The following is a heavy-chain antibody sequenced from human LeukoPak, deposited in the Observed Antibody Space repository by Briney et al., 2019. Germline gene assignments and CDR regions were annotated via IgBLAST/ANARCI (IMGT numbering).Heavy chain of an antibody. V-gene: IGHV3-23*01. Sequence: AGGSLRLSCAASGFTFSSYAMSWVRQAPGKGLEWVSGISGSGDNTYYADSVKGRFTISRDNSKNTLYVQVNSLGTEDTAAYYCAKGSYYDRSGSFYFDYWGQGTLVTVSS. CDR1: GFTFSSYA. CDR3: AKGSYYDRSGSFYFDY. J-gene: IGHJ4*02. D-gene: IGHD3-22*01. CDR2: ISGSGDNT.